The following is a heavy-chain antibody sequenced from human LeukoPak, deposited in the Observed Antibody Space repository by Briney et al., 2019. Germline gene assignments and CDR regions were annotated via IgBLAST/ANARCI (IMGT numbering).Heavy chain of an antibody. CDR3: ARLDDSSGYLH. V-gene: IGHV4-39*01. J-gene: IGHJ4*02. CDR2: IYYSGST. Sequence: SETLSLTCTVSGGSISSYYWGWIRQPPGKGLEWIGSIYYSGSTYYNPSLKSRVTISVDTSKNQFSLKLSSVTAADTAVYYCARLDDSSGYLHWGQGTLVTVSS. CDR1: GGSISSYY. D-gene: IGHD3-22*01.